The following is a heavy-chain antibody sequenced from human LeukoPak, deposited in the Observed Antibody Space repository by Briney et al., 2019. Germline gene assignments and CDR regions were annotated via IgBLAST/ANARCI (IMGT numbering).Heavy chain of an antibody. D-gene: IGHD2-2*02. CDR3: ARDDGLVVPAAILSTRFDY. CDR2: ISWNSGSI. Sequence: GRSLRLSCAASGFTFDDYAMHWVRQAPGKGLEWVSGISWNSGSIGYADSVKGRFTISRDNAKNSLYLQMNSLRAKDMALYFCARDDGLVVPAAILSTRFDYWGQGTLVTVSS. CDR1: GFTFDDYA. V-gene: IGHV3-9*03. J-gene: IGHJ4*02.